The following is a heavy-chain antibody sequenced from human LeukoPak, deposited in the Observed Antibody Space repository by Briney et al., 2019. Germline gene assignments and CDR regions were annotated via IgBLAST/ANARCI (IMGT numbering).Heavy chain of an antibody. CDR1: GFTFSSYW. Sequence: TGGSLRLSCAASGFTFSSYWMSWVRQAPGKGLEWVANIKQDGSEKYYVDSVKGRFTISRDNAKNSLYLQMNSLRAEDTAVYYCASSFSGRFDYFDYWGQGTLVTVSS. V-gene: IGHV3-7*01. CDR2: IKQDGSEK. J-gene: IGHJ4*02. CDR3: ASSFSGRFDYFDY. D-gene: IGHD3-3*01.